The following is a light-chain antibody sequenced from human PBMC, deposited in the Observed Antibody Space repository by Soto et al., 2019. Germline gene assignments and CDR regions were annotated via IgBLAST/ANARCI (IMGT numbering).Light chain of an antibody. CDR3: QQYGGSPWT. CDR1: QSVSRSF. V-gene: IGKV3-20*01. Sequence: EIVLTQSPGTLSLSPGERATLSCRASQSVSRSFLAWYRQKPGQAPRLLIYGASSRATGIPDRFSGSGSGTDFTLTISRLDPEDFAVYYCQQYGGSPWTFGQGTKGEIK. CDR2: GAS. J-gene: IGKJ1*01.